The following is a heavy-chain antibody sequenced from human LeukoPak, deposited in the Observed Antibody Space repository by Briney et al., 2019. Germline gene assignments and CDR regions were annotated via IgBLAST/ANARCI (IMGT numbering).Heavy chain of an antibody. D-gene: IGHD3-10*01. CDR3: ATGGFGPLEA. J-gene: IGHJ5*02. Sequence: TSETLSLTCTVSGGSISSNSYYCSWVRHHPAKGLEWIGSIYYSGTTYYNPSLKSRLTISLDTSKNQFSLKLTSVTAADTAVYYCATGGFGPLEAWGQGMLVTVSS. CDR1: GGSISSNSYY. V-gene: IGHV4-31*03. CDR2: IYYSGTT.